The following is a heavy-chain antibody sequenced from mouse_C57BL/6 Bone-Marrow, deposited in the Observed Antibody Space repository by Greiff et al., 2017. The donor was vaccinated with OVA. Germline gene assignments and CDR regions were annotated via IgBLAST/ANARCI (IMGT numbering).Heavy chain of an antibody. CDR2: IWGVGST. V-gene: IGHV2-6*01. J-gene: IGHJ3*01. Sequence: VKLVESGPGLVAPSQSLSITCTVSGFSLTSYGVDWVRQSPGKGLEWLGVIWGVGSTNYNSALKSRLSISKDNSKSQVFLKMNSLQTDDTAMYYCARRGIYYDYDMFAYWGQGTLVTVSA. CDR3: ARRGIYYDYDMFAY. D-gene: IGHD2-4*01. CDR1: GFSLTSYG.